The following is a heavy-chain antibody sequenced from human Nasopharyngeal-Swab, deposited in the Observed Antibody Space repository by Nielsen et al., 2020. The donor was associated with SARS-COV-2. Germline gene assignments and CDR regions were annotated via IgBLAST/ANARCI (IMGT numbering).Heavy chain of an antibody. V-gene: IGHV3-15*01. J-gene: IGHJ4*02. CDR1: GFTFSNAW. Sequence: GESLKISCAASGFTFSNAWMSWVRQAPGKGLEWVGRIKSKTDGGTTDYAAPVKGRFTISRDDSKSTLYLQMNSLKTEDTAVYYCTTESQPFKLDYWGQGTLVTVSS. CDR2: IKSKTDGGTT. CDR3: TTESQPFKLDY. D-gene: IGHD6-13*01.